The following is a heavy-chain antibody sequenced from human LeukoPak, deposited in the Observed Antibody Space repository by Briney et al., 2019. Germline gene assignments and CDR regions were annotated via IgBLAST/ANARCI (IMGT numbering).Heavy chain of an antibody. CDR3: AKAPFSLIAAAGTDYYYYYMDV. J-gene: IGHJ6*03. V-gene: IGHV3-23*01. D-gene: IGHD6-13*01. Sequence: GGSLRLSCAVSGFTVSGNYMSWVRQAPGKGLEWVSAISGSGGSTYYADSVKGRFTISRDNSKNTLYLQMNSLRAEDTAVYYCAKAPFSLIAAAGTDYYYYYMDVWGKGTTVTVSS. CDR2: ISGSGGST. CDR1: GFTVSGNY.